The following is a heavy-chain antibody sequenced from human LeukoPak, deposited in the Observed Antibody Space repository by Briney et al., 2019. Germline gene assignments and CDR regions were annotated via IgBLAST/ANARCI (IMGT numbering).Heavy chain of an antibody. CDR1: GFAFSSYG. D-gene: IGHD3-22*01. J-gene: IGHJ4*02. V-gene: IGHV3-30*18. CDR2: ISYDGSNK. CDR3: AKDWHYYDSSGYLGAYYFDY. Sequence: GRSLRLSCEAAGFAFSSYGMHWVRQAPGKGLEWVAVISYDGSNKYYADSVKGRFTISRDNSKNTLYLQMNSLRAEDTAVYYCAKDWHYYDSSGYLGAYYFDYWGQGTLVTVSS.